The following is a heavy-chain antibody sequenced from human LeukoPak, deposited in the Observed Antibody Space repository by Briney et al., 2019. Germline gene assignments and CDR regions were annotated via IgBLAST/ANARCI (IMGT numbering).Heavy chain of an antibody. J-gene: IGHJ4*02. CDR3: AKDSMIVVVHNFDY. Sequence: GGSLRLSCAASGFTFSSYSMNWVRQAPGKGLEWVSAISGSGGSTYYADSVKGRFTISRDNSKNTLYLQMNSLRAEDTAVYYCAKDSMIVVVHNFDYWGQGTLVTVSS. V-gene: IGHV3-23*01. CDR1: GFTFSSYS. CDR2: ISGSGGST. D-gene: IGHD3-22*01.